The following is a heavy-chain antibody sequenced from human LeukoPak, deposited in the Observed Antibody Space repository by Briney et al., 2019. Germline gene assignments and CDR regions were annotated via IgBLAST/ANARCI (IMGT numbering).Heavy chain of an antibody. D-gene: IGHD2-15*01. J-gene: IGHJ4*02. Sequence: ASVKVSCKASGYIFTSYVMHWVRQAPGQRLEWMGWINAGDGSTKYSQNLQGRVTITRDTSASTVYMELSSLRSEDTAVYYCATSEEGRWGQGTLVTVSS. CDR3: ATSEEGR. V-gene: IGHV1-3*01. CDR1: GYIFTSYV. CDR2: INAGDGST.